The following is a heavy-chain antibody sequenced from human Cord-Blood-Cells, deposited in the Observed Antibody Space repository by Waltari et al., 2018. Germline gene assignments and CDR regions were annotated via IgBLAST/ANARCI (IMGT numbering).Heavy chain of an antibody. CDR1: GLTFRSYA. CDR3: ASLIAAADY. D-gene: IGHD6-13*01. Sequence: QGQLVESGGGVVQPGRSLRLSCAASGLTFRSYAMPWVRQAPGKGLEWVAVISYDGSNKYYADSVKGRFTISRDNSKNTLYLQMNSLRAEDTAVYYCASLIAAADYWGQGTLVTVSS. J-gene: IGHJ4*02. V-gene: IGHV3-30-3*01. CDR2: ISYDGSNK.